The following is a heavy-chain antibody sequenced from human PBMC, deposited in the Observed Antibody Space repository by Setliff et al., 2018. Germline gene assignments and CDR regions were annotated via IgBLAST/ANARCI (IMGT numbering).Heavy chain of an antibody. CDR3: ARAGLAAAGRKGVFDH. CDR1: GYTFTNFG. CDR2: ININNFNT. V-gene: IGHV1-18*01. D-gene: IGHD6-13*01. Sequence: ASVKVSCKASGYTFTNFGITWVRQAPGQGLEWMGWININNFNTKYAQKLQDRVTMTTDTSTSTAYMELNSLTSNDTAVYYCARAGLAAAGRKGVFDHWGQGTLVTVSS. J-gene: IGHJ4*02.